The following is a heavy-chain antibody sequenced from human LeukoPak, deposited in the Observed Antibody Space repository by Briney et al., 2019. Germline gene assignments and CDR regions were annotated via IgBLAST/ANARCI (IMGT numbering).Heavy chain of an antibody. CDR2: ISSSGSAI. J-gene: IGHJ4*02. CDR3: VRVKGSYFDY. V-gene: IGHV3-48*01. D-gene: IGHD2-15*01. Sequence: GRSLRLSCAASGFPLSSYSISWVCQPPGEGLEWVSYISSSGSAIYYVDSVKGRFTVSRDNAKNSLFLKMNSPRAEDTAVYYCVRVKGSYFDYWGQGALVTVSS. CDR1: GFPLSSYS.